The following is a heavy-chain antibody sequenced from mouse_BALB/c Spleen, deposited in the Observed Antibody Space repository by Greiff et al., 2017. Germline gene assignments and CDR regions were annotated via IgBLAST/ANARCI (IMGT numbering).Heavy chain of an antibody. CDR3: ARGYDASFDY. CDR1: GYSITSDYA. Sequence: DVQLQESGPGLVKPSQSLSLTCTVTGYSITSDYAWNWIRQFPGNKLEWMGYISYSGSTSYNPSLKSRISITRDTSKNQFFLQLNSVTTEDTATYYCARGYDASFDYWGQGTTLTVSS. J-gene: IGHJ2*01. CDR2: ISYSGST. V-gene: IGHV3-2*02. D-gene: IGHD2-14*01.